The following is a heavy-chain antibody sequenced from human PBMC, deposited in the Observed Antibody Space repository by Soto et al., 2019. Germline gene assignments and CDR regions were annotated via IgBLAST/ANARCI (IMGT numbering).Heavy chain of an antibody. J-gene: IGHJ6*02. CDR1: GFTFSSYD. D-gene: IGHD6-25*01. Sequence: GGSLRLSCAASGFTFSSYDMHWVRQATGKGLEWVSAIGTAGDTYYPGSVKGRFTISRENAKNSLYLQMNSLRAGDTAVYYCARGGVSGPPNYYYGMDVWGPGTTVTVSS. CDR2: IGTAGDT. V-gene: IGHV3-13*01. CDR3: ARGGVSGPPNYYYGMDV.